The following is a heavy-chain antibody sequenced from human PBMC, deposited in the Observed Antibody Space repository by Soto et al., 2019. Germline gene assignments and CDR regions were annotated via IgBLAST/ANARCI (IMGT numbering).Heavy chain of an antibody. D-gene: IGHD2-2*01. V-gene: IGHV3-30-3*01. CDR1: GFTFSSYA. Sequence: QVQLVESGGGVVQPGRSLRLSCAASGFTFSSYAMHWVRQAPGKGLEWVAVISYDGSNKYYADFVKGRFTISRDNSKNTLYLQMNSLRAEDTAVYYCARVDAPAAKFPGTFDYWGQGTLVTVSS. CDR2: ISYDGSNK. J-gene: IGHJ4*02. CDR3: ARVDAPAAKFPGTFDY.